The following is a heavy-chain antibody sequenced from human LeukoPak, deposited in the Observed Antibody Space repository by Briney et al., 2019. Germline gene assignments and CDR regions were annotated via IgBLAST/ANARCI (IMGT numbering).Heavy chain of an antibody. Sequence: GGSLRLSCAASGFTLDNYEMNWVRQAPGKGLEWVSYISSSGSTIYYADSVKGRFTISRDNVKNSLYLQMNNLRVEDTAVYYCAREALLFKFDYWGQGTLVTVSS. D-gene: IGHD2-21*01. CDR2: ISSSGSTI. CDR3: AREALLFKFDY. V-gene: IGHV3-48*03. J-gene: IGHJ4*02. CDR1: GFTLDNYE.